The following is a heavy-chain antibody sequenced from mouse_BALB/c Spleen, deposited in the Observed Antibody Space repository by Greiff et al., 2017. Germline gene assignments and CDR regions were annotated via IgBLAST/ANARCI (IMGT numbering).Heavy chain of an antibody. Sequence: DVHLVESGGGLVQPGGSRKLSCAASGFTFSSFGMHWVRQAPEKGLEWVAYISSGSSTIYYADTVKGRFTISRDNPKNTLFLQRTSLRSEDTAMYYCARSGGLTTANFDYWGQGTTLTVSA. D-gene: IGHD1-2*01. CDR1: GFTFSSFG. CDR2: ISSGSSTI. V-gene: IGHV5-17*02. J-gene: IGHJ2*01. CDR3: ARSGGLTTANFDY.